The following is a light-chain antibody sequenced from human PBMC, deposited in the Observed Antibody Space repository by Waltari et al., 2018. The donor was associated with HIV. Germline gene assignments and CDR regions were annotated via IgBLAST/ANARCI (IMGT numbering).Light chain of an antibody. CDR1: SSDIGAYNF. Sequence: QSALTQPPSASGSPGQSVAISCTGTSSDIGAYNFVSWYQQQPGSAPKLIIFEVTKRPADVPDRFSGSKSGNTASLTVSGLRPEDDADYYCSSYAGSNRFVVFGGGTRLTVL. CDR2: EVT. J-gene: IGLJ2*01. CDR3: SSYAGSNRFVV. V-gene: IGLV2-8*01.